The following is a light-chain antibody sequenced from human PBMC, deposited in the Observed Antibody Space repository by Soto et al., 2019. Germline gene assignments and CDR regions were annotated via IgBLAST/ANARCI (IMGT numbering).Light chain of an antibody. CDR3: QQYNNWPFP. V-gene: IGKV3-15*01. CDR2: AAS. Sequence: EIVVTQSPSTLSVSPGERATLSCRASQSVSSNLAWYQQKPGRAPRLLIYAASTRATGVPARFSGSGSGTEFTLTISSLQSEDCAVYFCQQYNNWPFPFGQGTRLEIK. CDR1: QSVSSN. J-gene: IGKJ5*01.